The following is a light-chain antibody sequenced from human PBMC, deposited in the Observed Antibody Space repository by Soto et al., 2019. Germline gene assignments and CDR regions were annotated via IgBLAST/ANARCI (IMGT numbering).Light chain of an antibody. V-gene: IGKV3-15*01. CDR1: QSVSTK. CDR2: YAS. J-gene: IGKJ5*01. Sequence: DIMMTQSPAPLSASPAARATVSCSASQSVSTKLAGYQQRRGQAPRLLIYYASTRATGVPARFSGSGSGTEFNLTITSLQSEDSALYCCQQYKNWPPITLGQGTRLQIK. CDR3: QQYKNWPPIT.